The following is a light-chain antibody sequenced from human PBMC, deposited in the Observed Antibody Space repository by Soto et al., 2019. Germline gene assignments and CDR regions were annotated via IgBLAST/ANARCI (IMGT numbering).Light chain of an antibody. CDR2: GAT. CDR3: QQYGSSPLMYT. Sequence: EIVLTQSPGTLSLSPGERATLSCRASQSVSSSYLAWYQQKPGQAPRLLIHGATSRATGIPDRFSGSGSGTDFTLTISRLEPEDFEVYYCQQYGSSPLMYTFGQGTKLEIK. V-gene: IGKV3-20*01. J-gene: IGKJ2*01. CDR1: QSVSSSY.